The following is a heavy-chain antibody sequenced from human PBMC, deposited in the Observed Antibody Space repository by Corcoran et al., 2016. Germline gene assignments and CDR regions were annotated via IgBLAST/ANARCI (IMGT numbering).Heavy chain of an antibody. V-gene: IGHV1-46*01. J-gene: IGHJ4*02. Sequence: QVQLEQSGAEVKKPGASVKVSCKASGDTFTSYYMHWVRQAPGQGLEWMGIVNPSDGSTSYAQKFQGRVIMTWDTSTSTLDMELSSLGSEDTAVYYCARDGSGSSSWYSGRYWGQGTLVTVSS. CDR1: GDTFTSYY. CDR2: VNPSDGST. CDR3: ARDGSGSSSWYSGRY. D-gene: IGHD6-13*01.